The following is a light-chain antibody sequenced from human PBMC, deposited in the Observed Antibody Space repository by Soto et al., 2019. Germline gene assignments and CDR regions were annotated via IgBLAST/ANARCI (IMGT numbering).Light chain of an antibody. Sequence: QSVLTQPASVSGSPGQSIPISFTGTSSDVGGYNYVSWYQQHPGKAPKLMIYEVTNRPSGVSNRFSGSKSGNTASLTISGLQAEDEAEYYCSSYTSSTTLEVFGSGTKVTVL. J-gene: IGLJ1*01. V-gene: IGLV2-14*01. CDR1: SSDVGGYNY. CDR2: EVT. CDR3: SSYTSSTTLEV.